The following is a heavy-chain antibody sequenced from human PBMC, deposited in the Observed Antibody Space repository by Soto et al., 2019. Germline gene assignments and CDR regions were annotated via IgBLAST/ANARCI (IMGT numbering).Heavy chain of an antibody. CDR3: VNDESINWYSGHFRH. CDR1: GFTLDDYA. J-gene: IGHJ1*01. Sequence: GGSRRLSCAAYGFTLDDYAMDWVRQVPGKGRGWVSGINWNSGSIGYGGSVKGRFGICRANTKNSLHLQMNSLSAADTSFYSCVNDESINWYSGHFRHWGQGXLVTVSS. D-gene: IGHD6-13*01. CDR2: INWNSGSI. V-gene: IGHV3-9*01.